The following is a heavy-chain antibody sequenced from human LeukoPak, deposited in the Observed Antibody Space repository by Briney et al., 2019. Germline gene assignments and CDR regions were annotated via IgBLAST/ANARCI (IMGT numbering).Heavy chain of an antibody. Sequence: GGSLRLSCAASGFTFSSYSMHWVRQAPGKGLEWVSSISSRSSYIYYADSVKGRFTISRDNAKNSLYLQMNSLRAEDTAVYYCARGGYGYNFFDYWGQGTLVTVSS. CDR2: ISSRSSYI. CDR1: GFTFSSYS. D-gene: IGHD5-24*01. J-gene: IGHJ4*02. V-gene: IGHV3-21*01. CDR3: ARGGYGYNFFDY.